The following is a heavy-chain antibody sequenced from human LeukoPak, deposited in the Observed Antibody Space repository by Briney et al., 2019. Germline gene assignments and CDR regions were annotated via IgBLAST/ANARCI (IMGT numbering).Heavy chain of an antibody. V-gene: IGHV4-34*01. D-gene: IGHD1-1*01. CDR3: ARGSSANWNIFDF. CDR1: GGSFSGYY. Sequence: ASETLSLTCAVYGGSFSGYYWSWIRQPPGKGLEWIGEINQSGSTNYNPSLKSRVTISLDTSKKQFSLNLSSVTAADTAVYYCARGSSANWNIFDFWGQGSLVTVSS. CDR2: INQSGST. J-gene: IGHJ4*02.